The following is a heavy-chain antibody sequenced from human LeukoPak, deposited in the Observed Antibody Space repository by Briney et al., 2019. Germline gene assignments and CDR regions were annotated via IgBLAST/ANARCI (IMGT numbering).Heavy chain of an antibody. CDR3: ARGGGLGV. CDR2: INHNGNVN. D-gene: IGHD3-16*01. CDR1: GFTFSSYW. V-gene: IGHV3-7*03. Sequence: GGSLRLSCAASGFTFSSYWMNWARQAPGRGLEWVASINHNGNVNYYVDSVKGRFTISRDNAKNSLYLQMSNLRAEDTAVYFCARGGGLGVWGQGATVTVSS. J-gene: IGHJ6*02.